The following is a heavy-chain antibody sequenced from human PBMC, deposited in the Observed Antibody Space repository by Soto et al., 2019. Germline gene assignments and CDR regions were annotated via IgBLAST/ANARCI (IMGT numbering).Heavy chain of an antibody. D-gene: IGHD3-3*01. Sequence: QVQLVESGGGVVQPGRPLRLSCAASGFTFSSYGMHWVRQAPGKGLEWVAVISYDGSNKYYADSVKGRFTISRDNSKNTLYLQMNSLRAEDTAVYYCAFAYELDYWGQGTLVTVSS. J-gene: IGHJ4*02. V-gene: IGHV3-30*03. CDR2: ISYDGSNK. CDR1: GFTFSSYG. CDR3: AFAYELDY.